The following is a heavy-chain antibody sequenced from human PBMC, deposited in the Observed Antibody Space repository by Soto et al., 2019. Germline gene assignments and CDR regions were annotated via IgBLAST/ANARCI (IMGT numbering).Heavy chain of an antibody. CDR2: ISSSSSTI. D-gene: IGHD2-2*01. CDR1: GFTFSSYS. V-gene: IGHV3-48*01. J-gene: IGHJ3*02. CDR3: ARGGYQFFYAFDI. Sequence: PGGSLRLSCAASGFTFSSYSMNWVRQAPGKGLEWVSYISSSSSTIYYADSVKGRFTISRDNAKNSLYLQMNSLRAEDTAVYYCARGGYQFFYAFDIWGQGTMVTVSS.